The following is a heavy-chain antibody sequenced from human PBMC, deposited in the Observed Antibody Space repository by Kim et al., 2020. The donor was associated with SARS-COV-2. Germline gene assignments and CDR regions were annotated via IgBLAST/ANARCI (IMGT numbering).Heavy chain of an antibody. CDR2: ISYDGSNK. Sequence: GGSLRLSCAASGFTFSSYAMHWVRQAPGKGLEWVVVISYDGSNKYYADSVKGRFTISRDNSKNTLYLQMNSLRAEDTAVYYCARDRSGAFDIWGQGTMVTVSS. CDR3: ARDRSGAFDI. CDR1: GFTFSSYA. J-gene: IGHJ3*02. V-gene: IGHV3-30*04.